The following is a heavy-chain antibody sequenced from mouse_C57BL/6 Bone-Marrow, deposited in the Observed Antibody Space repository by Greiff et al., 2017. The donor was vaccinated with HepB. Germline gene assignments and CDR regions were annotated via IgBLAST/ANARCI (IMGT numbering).Heavy chain of an antibody. CDR1: GFTFSDYG. CDR2: ISSGSSTI. Sequence: EVHLVESGGGLVKPGGSLKLSCAASGFTFSDYGMHWVRQAPEKGLEWVAYISSGSSTIYYADTVKGRFTISRDNAKNTLFLQMTSLRSEDTAMYYCAQYYYGSSAGFAYWGQGTLVTVSA. CDR3: AQYYYGSSAGFAY. D-gene: IGHD1-1*01. J-gene: IGHJ3*01. V-gene: IGHV5-17*01.